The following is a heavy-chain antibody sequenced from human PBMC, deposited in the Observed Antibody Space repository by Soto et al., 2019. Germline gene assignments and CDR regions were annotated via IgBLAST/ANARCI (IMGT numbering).Heavy chain of an antibody. Sequence: SVKVSCKASGGTFSSYTISWVRQAPGQGLEWMGRIIPILGIANYAQKFQGRVTITADKSTSTAYMELSSLRSEDTAVYYCARRYWGSYRYEPFDYWGQGTLVTVSS. CDR2: IIPILGIA. CDR3: ARRYWGSYRYEPFDY. CDR1: GGTFSSYT. D-gene: IGHD3-16*02. J-gene: IGHJ4*02. V-gene: IGHV1-69*02.